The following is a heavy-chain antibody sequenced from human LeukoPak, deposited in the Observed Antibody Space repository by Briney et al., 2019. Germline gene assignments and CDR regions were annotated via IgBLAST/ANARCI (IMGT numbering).Heavy chain of an antibody. CDR2: INHSGST. CDR1: GGSFSGYY. V-gene: IGHV4-34*01. D-gene: IGHD3-16*02. CDR3: ARARQDYIWGSYRYYFDY. Sequence: SETLSLTCAVYGGSFSGYYWSWIRQPPGKGLEWIEEINHSGSTNYNPSLKSRVTISVDTSKNQFSLKLSSVTAADTAVYYCARARQDYIWGSYRYYFDYWGQGTLVTVSS. J-gene: IGHJ4*02.